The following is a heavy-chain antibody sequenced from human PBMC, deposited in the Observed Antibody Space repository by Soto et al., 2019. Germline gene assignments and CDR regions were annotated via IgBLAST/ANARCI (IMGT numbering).Heavy chain of an antibody. CDR2: ISARGGSL. CDR3: AKGSIEYSASVDN. D-gene: IGHD4-4*01. Sequence: DVQLLESGGGLVQPGGSLRLSCAASGFSFSSYAMVWVRQAPGKGLEWVSVISARGGSLYFPDSVKGRFTISSDNSKNVLSLEMNSLRAEDTAIYFCAKGSIEYSASVDNWGQGTLVLVSS. J-gene: IGHJ4*02. CDR1: GFSFSSYA. V-gene: IGHV3-23*01.